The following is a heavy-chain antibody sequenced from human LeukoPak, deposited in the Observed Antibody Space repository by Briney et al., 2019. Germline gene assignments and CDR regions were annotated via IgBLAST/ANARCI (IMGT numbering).Heavy chain of an antibody. Sequence: GGSLRLSCAASGFTFSSYAMSWVRQAPGKGLEWVSAISGSGGSTYYADSVKGRFTISRDNSKNTLYLQMNSLRAEDTAVYYCAKVDHAFKAVAGDFDYWGQGTLVTVSS. J-gene: IGHJ4*02. V-gene: IGHV3-23*01. CDR3: AKVDHAFKAVAGDFDY. CDR1: GFTFSSYA. CDR2: ISGSGGST. D-gene: IGHD6-19*01.